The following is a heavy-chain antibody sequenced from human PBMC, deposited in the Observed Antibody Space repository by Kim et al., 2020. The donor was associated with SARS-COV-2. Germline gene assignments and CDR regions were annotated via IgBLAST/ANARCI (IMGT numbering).Heavy chain of an antibody. J-gene: IGHJ5*02. V-gene: IGHV4-39*07. D-gene: IGHD1-26*01. Sequence: SETLSLTCNVSGVSINSAGYFWGWVRQAPGAGLEWVASYYRSGRTFYNPSLNSRVTILPDTSKNQFSLSLTSVTAADTAIYYCSILSYSGNSFYLWGHGT. CDR1: GVSINSAGYF. CDR2: YYRSGRT. CDR3: SILSYSGNSFYL.